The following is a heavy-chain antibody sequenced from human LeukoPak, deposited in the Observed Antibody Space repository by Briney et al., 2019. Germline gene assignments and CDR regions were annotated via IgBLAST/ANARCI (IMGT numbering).Heavy chain of an antibody. J-gene: IGHJ3*02. CDR3: AKPRVGDAWAFDI. D-gene: IGHD2-21*02. Sequence: GRSLRLSCAASGFIFGSYAMTWVRQAPGKGLEWVAGVSYDGSDKYYADSVKGRFTISRDNSKNTLYLQVNSLRPDDTAVYYCAKPRVGDAWAFDIWGHGTMVAVAS. CDR1: GFIFGSYA. CDR2: VSYDGSDK. V-gene: IGHV3-30*18.